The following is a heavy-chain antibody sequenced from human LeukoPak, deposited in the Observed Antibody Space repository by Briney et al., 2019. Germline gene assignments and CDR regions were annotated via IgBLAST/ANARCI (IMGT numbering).Heavy chain of an antibody. J-gene: IGHJ3*02. CDR1: GFTFSSYS. CDR2: ISSSSSTI. V-gene: IGHV3-48*04. D-gene: IGHD5-18*01. CDR3: ARGQLPDAFDI. Sequence: GGSLRLSCAASGFTFSSYSMNWVRQAPGEGLEWVSYISSSSSTIYYADSVKGRFTISRDNAKNSLYLQMNSLRAEDTAVYYCARGQLPDAFDIWGQGTMVTVSS.